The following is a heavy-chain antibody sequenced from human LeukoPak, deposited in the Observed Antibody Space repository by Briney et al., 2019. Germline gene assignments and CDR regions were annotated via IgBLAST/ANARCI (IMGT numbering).Heavy chain of an antibody. D-gene: IGHD5-12*01. CDR2: ISGSGGST. CDR3: AKAKSRVANYGMDV. Sequence: GGSLRLSCAASGFTFSSYAMSWVRQVPGKGLEWVSAISGSGGSTYYADSVKGRFTISRDNSKNTLYLQMNSLRAEDTAVYYCAKAKSRVANYGMDVWGQGTTVTVSS. V-gene: IGHV3-23*01. J-gene: IGHJ6*02. CDR1: GFTFSSYA.